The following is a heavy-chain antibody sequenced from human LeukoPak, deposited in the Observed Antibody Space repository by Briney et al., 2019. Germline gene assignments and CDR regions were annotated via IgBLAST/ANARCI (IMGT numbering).Heavy chain of an antibody. CDR2: VYHDGGT. J-gene: IGHJ4*02. CDR1: GAPISSYY. V-gene: IGHV4-59*12. Sequence: PSETLSLTCTVSGAPISSYYWSWVRQPPGKGLEWIGQVYHDGGTKYNPSLKSRVTILVDRSKNQFSLKLSSVTAADTAVYFCASQYGSGHYHFDYWGQGTLVFVSP. D-gene: IGHD3-10*01. CDR3: ASQYGSGHYHFDY.